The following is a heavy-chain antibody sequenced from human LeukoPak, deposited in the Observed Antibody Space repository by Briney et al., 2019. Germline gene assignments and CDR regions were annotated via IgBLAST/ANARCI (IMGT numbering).Heavy chain of an antibody. CDR1: GGSISSYY. CDR3: ASGDANTAAAFDI. V-gene: IGHV4-4*07. D-gene: IGHD4-17*01. CDR2: IYTSGSTNY. J-gene: IGHJ3*02. Sequence: PSDTLSLTCTVSGGSISSYYWDWIRQPAGKGREWIGRIYTSGSTNYNYNPSLKSRVTMPVDTSKNQFCLKLSSVTAADTAVYYCASGDANTAAAFDIWGQGTMVTVSS.